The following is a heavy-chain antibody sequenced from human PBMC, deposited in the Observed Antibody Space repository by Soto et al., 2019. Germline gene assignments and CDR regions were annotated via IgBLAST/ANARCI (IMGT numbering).Heavy chain of an antibody. V-gene: IGHV4-59*01. Sequence: PSETLSLTCTVSGGSISSYYWSWIRQPPGKGLEWIGYIYYSGSTNYNPSLKSRVTISVDTSKNQFSMKLSSVTAADTAVYYCARGSRRRDFDYWGQGTLVTGSS. CDR3: ARGSRRRDFDY. CDR1: GGSISSYY. CDR2: IYYSGST. J-gene: IGHJ4*02.